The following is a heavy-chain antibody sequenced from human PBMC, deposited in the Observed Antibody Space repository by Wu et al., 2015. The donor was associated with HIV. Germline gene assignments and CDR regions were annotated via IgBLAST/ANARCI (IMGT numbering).Heavy chain of an antibody. V-gene: IGHV1-69*12. CDR2: IIPIFGTA. CDR1: GGGFNSYA. CDR3: ARDRHYYDSSGYYAVGDAFDI. Sequence: QVQLVQSGAEVKKPGSSVKVSCKASGGGFNSYAISWVRQAPGQGLEWMGGIIPIFGTANYAQKFQGRVTITADESTSTAYMELSSLRSEDTAVYYCARDRHYYDSSGYYAVGDAFDIWGQGDNGHRLF. J-gene: IGHJ3*02. D-gene: IGHD3-22*01.